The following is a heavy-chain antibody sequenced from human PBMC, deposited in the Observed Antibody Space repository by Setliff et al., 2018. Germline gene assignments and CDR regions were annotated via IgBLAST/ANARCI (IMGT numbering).Heavy chain of an antibody. Sequence: PSETLSLTCTVSGGSISSYYWSWIRQPPGKGLEWIGYIDYSGSPYYNPSLKSRVTISVDTSKNQFSLKLSSVTAADTAVYYCALQDDWFDPWGQGTLVTVSS. CDR3: ALQDDWFDP. D-gene: IGHD1-1*01. CDR1: GGSISSYY. CDR2: IDYSGSP. J-gene: IGHJ5*02. V-gene: IGHV4-59*06.